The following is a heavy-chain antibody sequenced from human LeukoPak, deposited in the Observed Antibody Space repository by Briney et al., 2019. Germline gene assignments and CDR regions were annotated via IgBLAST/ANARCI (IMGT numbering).Heavy chain of an antibody. CDR1: GGSIGSSSYY. CDR2: IYYSGTT. D-gene: IGHD2-15*01. CDR3: ARQECNGGSCYSRAIWFDP. Sequence: SETLSLTCIVSGGSIGSSSYYWGWIRQPPGKGLEWIGSIYYSGTTYYSPSLKSRVTISVHTSKNQFSLKLSSVTAADTAVYYCARQECNGGSCYSRAIWFDPWGQGTLVTVSS. V-gene: IGHV4-39*01. J-gene: IGHJ5*02.